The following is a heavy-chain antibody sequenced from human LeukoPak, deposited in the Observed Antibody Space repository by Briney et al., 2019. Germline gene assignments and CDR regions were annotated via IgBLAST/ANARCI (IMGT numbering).Heavy chain of an antibody. D-gene: IGHD5-18*01. CDR1: GFTFSSYG. Sequence: PGGSLRLSCAASGFTFSSYGMHWVRQAPGKGLGGGAFIRYDGSNKYYADSVKGRFTISRDNSKNTLYLQMNSLRAEDTAVYYCAKDTGSHTGYRYGRNYYYYMDVWGKGTTVTISS. V-gene: IGHV3-30*02. CDR3: AKDTGSHTGYRYGRNYYYYMDV. J-gene: IGHJ6*03. CDR2: IRYDGSNK.